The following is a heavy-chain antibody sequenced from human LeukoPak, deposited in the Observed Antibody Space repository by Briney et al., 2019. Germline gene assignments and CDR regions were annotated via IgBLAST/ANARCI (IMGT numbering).Heavy chain of an antibody. CDR3: ARSVPYSSPSSN. V-gene: IGHV1-2*02. Sequence: ASVKVSCKASGYSFTGFYIQWMRQAPGQGLEWMGWINPNIGDTNSAPKFQGRITLTSDTSIRTAYMEISRLTSDDTAVYFCARSVPYSSPSSNWGQGTLVTVSS. CDR2: INPNIGDT. CDR1: GYSFTGFY. D-gene: IGHD6-13*01. J-gene: IGHJ4*02.